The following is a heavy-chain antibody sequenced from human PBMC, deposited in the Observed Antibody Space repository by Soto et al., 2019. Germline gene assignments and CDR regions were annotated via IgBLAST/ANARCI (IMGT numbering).Heavy chain of an antibody. CDR3: AKDASSGWYYFDY. CDR1: GFTFSSYG. CDR2: ISYDGSNK. Sequence: PGGSLRLSCVASGFTFSSYGMHWVRQAPGKGLEWVAVISYDGSNKYYADSVKGRFTISRDNSKNTLYLQMNSLRAEDTAVYYCAKDASSGWYYFDYWGQGTLVTVSS. D-gene: IGHD6-19*01. V-gene: IGHV3-30*18. J-gene: IGHJ4*02.